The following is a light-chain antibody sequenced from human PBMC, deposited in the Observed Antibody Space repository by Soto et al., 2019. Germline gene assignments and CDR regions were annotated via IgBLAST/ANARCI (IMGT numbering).Light chain of an antibody. J-gene: IGKJ5*01. CDR3: QQYGDSPIT. CDR2: AAS. CDR1: QSVSSSD. Sequence: EIVLTQSPGTLSLSPGERATLSCRASQSVSSSDLAWYQQKPGQAPRLLMSAASSRATGIPDRFSGSGSGTDFTLTISRLEPEDFAVYDCQQYGDSPITFGQGTRLEIK. V-gene: IGKV3-20*01.